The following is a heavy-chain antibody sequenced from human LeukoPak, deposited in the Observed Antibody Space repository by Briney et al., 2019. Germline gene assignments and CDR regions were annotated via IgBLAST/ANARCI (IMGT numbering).Heavy chain of an antibody. V-gene: IGHV1-18*01. J-gene: IGHJ3*02. CDR3: ARDLAYCGGDCYYDTFDI. D-gene: IGHD2-21*02. Sequence: ASVKVSCKASGYTFTNYGLSWVRQAPGQGFEWMGWISGYDGDTNYARSLRGRVTVTTDTSTSTAYMELRSLRSDDTAVYYCARDLAYCGGDCYYDTFDIWGQGTLVTVSS. CDR2: ISGYDGDT. CDR1: GYTFTNYG.